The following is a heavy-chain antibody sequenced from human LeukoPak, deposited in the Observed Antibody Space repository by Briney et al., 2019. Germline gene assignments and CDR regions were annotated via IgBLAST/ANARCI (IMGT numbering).Heavy chain of an antibody. Sequence: SLXLSCAASGFTLSSYGMHWVRQAPGKGLEWVAVLWYDGSNKYYADSVKGRFTISRDNSKNTLYLQMNGLRAEDTAVYYCARDLEFYYDSSRSPGYWGQGTLVTVSS. CDR2: LWYDGSNK. D-gene: IGHD3-22*01. CDR1: GFTLSSYG. V-gene: IGHV3-33*01. J-gene: IGHJ4*02. CDR3: ARDLEFYYDSSRSPGY.